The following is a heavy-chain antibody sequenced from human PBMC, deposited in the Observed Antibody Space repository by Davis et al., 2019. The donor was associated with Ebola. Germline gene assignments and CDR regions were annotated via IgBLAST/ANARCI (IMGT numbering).Heavy chain of an antibody. CDR2: IYSGGST. CDR3: AKDQGIAAANNAFDI. CDR1: GFTVSSNY. D-gene: IGHD6-13*01. Sequence: GESLKISCAASGFTVSSNYMSWVRQAPGKGLEWVSVIYSGGSTEYADSVKGRFTISRDNSKNTLYLQMNSLRAEDTAVYYCAKDQGIAAANNAFDIWGQGTMVTVSS. J-gene: IGHJ3*02. V-gene: IGHV3-53*01.